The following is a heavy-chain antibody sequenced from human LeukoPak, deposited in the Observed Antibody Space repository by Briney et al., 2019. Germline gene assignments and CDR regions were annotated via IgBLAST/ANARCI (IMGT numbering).Heavy chain of an antibody. V-gene: IGHV3-23*01. D-gene: IGHD1-1*01. CDR2: ISNGGDNRDNT. CDR1: GFTFNRYA. Sequence: GGSLRLSCAASGFTFNRYAMTWVRQAPGKGLQWVSTISNGGDNRDNTYYADSVKGRFTVSRDNSKNTVHLQMNSLRAEDTAVYYCARGGIQVPDTFDYWGLGTLVTVSS. CDR3: ARGGIQVPDTFDY. J-gene: IGHJ4*02.